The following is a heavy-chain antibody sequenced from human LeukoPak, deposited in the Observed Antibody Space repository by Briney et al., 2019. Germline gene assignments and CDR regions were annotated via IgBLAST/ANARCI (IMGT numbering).Heavy chain of an antibody. CDR3: AKLRFLEWLTGSDY. J-gene: IGHJ4*02. Sequence: GGSLRLSCAASGFTFSSYAMSWVRQAPGKGLEWVSAISGSGGSTYYADSVKGRFTISRDNSKNTLYLQMNSLRAEDTAAYYCAKLRFLEWLTGSDYWGQGTLVTVSS. CDR1: GFTFSSYA. D-gene: IGHD3-3*01. V-gene: IGHV3-23*01. CDR2: ISGSGGST.